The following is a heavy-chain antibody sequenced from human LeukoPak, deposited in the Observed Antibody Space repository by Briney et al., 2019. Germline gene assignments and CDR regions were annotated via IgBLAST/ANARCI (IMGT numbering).Heavy chain of an antibody. Sequence: AAVKVSFKGSGYTFTIYYMHWVRQAPGQGGEWMGIINPSGGSTSYSQKFQGRVTMTRDTSTSTVYMELSSLRSEDTAVYYCARGGIAAAGRFDYWGQGTLVTVSS. CDR2: INPSGGST. CDR3: ARGGIAAAGRFDY. V-gene: IGHV1-46*01. CDR1: GYTFTIYY. J-gene: IGHJ4*02. D-gene: IGHD6-13*01.